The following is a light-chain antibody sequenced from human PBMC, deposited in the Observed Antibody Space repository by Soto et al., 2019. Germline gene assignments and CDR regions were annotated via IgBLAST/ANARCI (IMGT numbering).Light chain of an antibody. J-gene: IGKJ2*01. V-gene: IGKV3-20*01. CDR3: HQYGSLYT. Sequence: EIVLTQSPGTLSLSPGERATLSCRASQSVSSSYLAWYQQKPGQAPRLLIYGASSRATGIPDRFSGSGSGTHCTLTISRLEPEDFAVYYCHQYGSLYTFGQGTKVEIK. CDR1: QSVSSSY. CDR2: GAS.